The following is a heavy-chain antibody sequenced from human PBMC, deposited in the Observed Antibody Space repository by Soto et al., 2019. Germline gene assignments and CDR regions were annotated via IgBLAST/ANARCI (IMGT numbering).Heavy chain of an antibody. CDR1: GFTFTSSA. CDR3: AADPHYYDSSGYMSGVDP. D-gene: IGHD3-22*01. Sequence: GASVKVSCKSSGFTFTSSAVQCVRQARGQRLEWIGWIVVGSGNTNYAQKFQERVTITRDMSTSTAYMELSSLRSEDTAVYYCAADPHYYDSSGYMSGVDPWGQGTLVTVSS. V-gene: IGHV1-58*01. J-gene: IGHJ5*02. CDR2: IVVGSGNT.